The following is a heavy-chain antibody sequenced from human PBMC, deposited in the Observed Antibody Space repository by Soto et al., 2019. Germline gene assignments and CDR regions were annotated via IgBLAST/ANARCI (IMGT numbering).Heavy chain of an antibody. J-gene: IGHJ4*02. CDR2: IWYDGSNK. D-gene: IGHD3-3*01. V-gene: IGHV3-33*01. CDR1: GFTFSSYG. Sequence: PGGSLRLSCAASGFTFSSYGMHWVRQAPGKGLERVAVIWYDGSNKYYADSVKGRFTISRDNSKNTLYLQMNSLRAEDTAVYYCTTDATIFGVVIKSLDYWGQGTLVTVSS. CDR3: TTDATIFGVVIKSLDY.